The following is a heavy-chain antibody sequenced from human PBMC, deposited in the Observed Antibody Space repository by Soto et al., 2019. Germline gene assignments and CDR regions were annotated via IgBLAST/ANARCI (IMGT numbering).Heavy chain of an antibody. Sequence: QVQLVQSGAEVREPGASVTVSCKASGFTFINYGFTWVRQAPGQGLEWMGWISAYNGDTKIAETLQGRVTLSTDASTNTAYMELRSLMSYDAAIYYCARVPSYLPGDYWGQGTLVTFSS. V-gene: IGHV1-18*01. CDR1: GFTFINYG. CDR3: ARVPSYLPGDY. J-gene: IGHJ4*02. CDR2: ISAYNGDT. D-gene: IGHD3-10*01.